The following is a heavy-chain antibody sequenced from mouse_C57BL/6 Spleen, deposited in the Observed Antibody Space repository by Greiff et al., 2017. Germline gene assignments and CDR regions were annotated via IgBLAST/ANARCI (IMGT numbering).Heavy chain of an antibody. Sequence: QVQLQQPGAELVMPGASVKLSCKASGYTFTSYWMHWVKQRPGQGLEWIGEIDPSDSDTNYNQKFKGKSTLTVDKSSSTAYMQRSSLTSEDSAVYYCARGFLYYAMDYWGQGTSVTVSS. CDR1: GYTFTSYW. CDR2: IDPSDSDT. CDR3: ARGFLYYAMDY. V-gene: IGHV1-69*01. J-gene: IGHJ4*01.